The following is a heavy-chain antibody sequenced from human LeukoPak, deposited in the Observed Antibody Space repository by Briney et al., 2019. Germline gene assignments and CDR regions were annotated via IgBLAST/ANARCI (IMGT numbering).Heavy chain of an antibody. CDR1: GDSIRTSSSY. CDR2: IYYTGNT. V-gene: IGHV4-39*01. J-gene: IGHJ4*02. CDR3: ARQTGSGLFILP. Sequence: SETLSLTCTVSGDSIRTSSSYWGWIRQPRGKGLEWIGSIYYTGNTYYNTSLKSRVIISVDTSRNQFSLKLNSVTAADTAVYFCARQTGSGLFILPGGQGTLVTVSS. D-gene: IGHD3/OR15-3a*01.